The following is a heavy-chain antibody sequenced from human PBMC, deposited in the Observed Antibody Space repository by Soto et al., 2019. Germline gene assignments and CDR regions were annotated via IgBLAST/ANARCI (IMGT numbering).Heavy chain of an antibody. J-gene: IGHJ5*02. V-gene: IGHV3-13*01. Sequence: GGSLRLSCAASGFTFSTFDIHWVRQAPGKGLEWVSGIGTLSDTFYAASVQGRFTISRQNAKNSVYLQMNSLRAGDTAFYYCARGRSFSYDSTPPPMFDPWGQGTLVTVSS. D-gene: IGHD3-10*01. CDR3: ARGRSFSYDSTPPPMFDP. CDR1: GFTFSTFD. CDR2: IGTLSDT.